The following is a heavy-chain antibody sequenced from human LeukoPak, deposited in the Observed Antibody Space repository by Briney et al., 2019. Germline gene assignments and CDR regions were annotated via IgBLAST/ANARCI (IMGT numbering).Heavy chain of an antibody. Sequence: ASETLSLTCAVYGGSFSGYYWSWIRQPPGKGLEWIGEINHSGSTNYNPSLKSRVTISVDTSKNQFSLKLSSVTAADTAVYYCATSSGWYPHYGMDVWGQGTTVTVSS. J-gene: IGHJ6*02. CDR2: INHSGST. D-gene: IGHD6-19*01. CDR1: GGSFSGYY. V-gene: IGHV4-34*01. CDR3: ATSSGWYPHYGMDV.